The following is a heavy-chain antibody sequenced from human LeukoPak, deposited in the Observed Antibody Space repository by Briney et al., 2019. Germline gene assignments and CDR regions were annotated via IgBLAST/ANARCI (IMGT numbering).Heavy chain of an antibody. CDR1: GFTVSSNY. V-gene: IGHV3-53*01. Sequence: GGSLRLSCAASGFTVSSNYMSWVRQAPGKGLKWAPVIYSGGSTYYADSVKGRFTISRDNSKNTLYLQMNRLRAEDTPVYYCARDRSVTMVRGAQGWFDPWGQGTLVTVSS. CDR2: IYSGGST. CDR3: ARDRSVTMVRGAQGWFDP. D-gene: IGHD3-10*01. J-gene: IGHJ5*02.